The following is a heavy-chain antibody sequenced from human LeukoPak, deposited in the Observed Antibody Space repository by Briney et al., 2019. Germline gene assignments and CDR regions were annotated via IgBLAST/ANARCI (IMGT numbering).Heavy chain of an antibody. J-gene: IGHJ4*02. Sequence: ASVKVSCKASGYTFTSYGISWVRQAPGQGLEWMGWISAYNGNTNYAQKLQGRVTMTTDTSTSTAYMELRSLRSDDTAVYYCAVGERGYSYGAPGFDYWGQGTLVTVSS. CDR2: ISAYNGNT. CDR1: GYTFTSYG. D-gene: IGHD5-18*01. V-gene: IGHV1-18*01. CDR3: AVGERGYSYGAPGFDY.